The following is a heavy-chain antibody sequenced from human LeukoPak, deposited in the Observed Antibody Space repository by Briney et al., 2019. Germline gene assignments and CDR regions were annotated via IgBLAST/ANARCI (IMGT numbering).Heavy chain of an antibody. Sequence: SGGSLRLSCAASGFTFSSYWMSWVRQAPGKGLEWVANIKQDGSEKYYVDSVKGRFTISRDNAKNSLYLQMNSLRAEDTAVYYCARERPYYDFWSGHGPWGQGTLVTVSS. CDR1: GFTFSSYW. J-gene: IGHJ5*02. CDR2: IKQDGSEK. D-gene: IGHD3-3*01. CDR3: ARERPYYDFWSGHGP. V-gene: IGHV3-7*01.